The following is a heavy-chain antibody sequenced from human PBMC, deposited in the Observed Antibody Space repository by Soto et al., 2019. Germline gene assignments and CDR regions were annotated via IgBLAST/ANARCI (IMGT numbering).Heavy chain of an antibody. V-gene: IGHV3-33*01. Sequence: QVQLVESGGGVVQPGRSLRLSCAASGFTFSNYGIHWVSQAPGKGLEWVAVIWPDGNNKYYPDSVKGRFTISRDNSKNTLYLQMNSLRAEDTAVYYCARAGIVATTQLGWFDPWGQGTLVTVSS. D-gene: IGHD1-26*01. CDR2: IWPDGNNK. CDR1: GFTFSNYG. CDR3: ARAGIVATTQLGWFDP. J-gene: IGHJ5*02.